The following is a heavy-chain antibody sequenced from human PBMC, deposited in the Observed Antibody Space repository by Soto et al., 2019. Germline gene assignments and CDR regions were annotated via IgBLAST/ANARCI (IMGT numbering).Heavy chain of an antibody. CDR2: IYNSGTT. Sequence: QLQLQQSGPGQVKPSETLSLTCTVSGGPTSSSSYYWGWIRQPPGKGLEWIASIYNSGTTSYNPSLKSRVTISVDTSKNQLSLRLSSVTVADTAVYYCAKKSDAASSKPPDSWGQGTLVTVSS. D-gene: IGHD3-3*02. CDR1: GGPTSSSSYY. J-gene: IGHJ4*02. CDR3: AKKSDAASSKPPDS. V-gene: IGHV4-39*01.